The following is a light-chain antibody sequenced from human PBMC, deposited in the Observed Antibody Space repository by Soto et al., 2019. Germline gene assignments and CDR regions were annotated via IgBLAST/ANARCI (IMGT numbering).Light chain of an antibody. J-gene: IGLJ1*01. CDR1: SGDVGAYNY. Sequence: QSALTQPASVSGSPGQSITISCTGTSGDVGAYNYVSWSQQHPGKAPKLMIYEVNYRPSGVSNRFSGSKSGITASLTISGLQAEDEADYYCSSYASTSTAVFGTGTKLTVL. CDR3: SSYASTSTAV. CDR2: EVN. V-gene: IGLV2-14*01.